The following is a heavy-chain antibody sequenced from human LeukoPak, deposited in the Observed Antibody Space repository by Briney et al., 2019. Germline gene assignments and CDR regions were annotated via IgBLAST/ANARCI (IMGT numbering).Heavy chain of an antibody. CDR1: GYTFTTNG. V-gene: IGHV1-18*04. J-gene: IGHJ3*02. D-gene: IGHD6-19*01. Sequence: ASAKDSCRASGYTFTTNGISWVRQAPGQGLEWMAWIIPDNGDTKYAQEFQGRLTVTTDTSTSTAYMELRSLRSDDTAVYYCARLRGGIYSSRDAFDIWGQGTMVTVSS. CDR3: ARLRGGIYSSRDAFDI. CDR2: IIPDNGDT.